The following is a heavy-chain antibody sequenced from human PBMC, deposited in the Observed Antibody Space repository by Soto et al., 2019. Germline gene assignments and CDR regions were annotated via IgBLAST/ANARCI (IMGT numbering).Heavy chain of an antibody. Sequence: QVPLVESGGGLVKPEGSLRLSCVASGFTFSDHYMTWIRQAPGKGLEWLSYVSTSSSYTNYADSVKGRFTISRDNAMNSLYLQMNSLRAEDTAVYYCARLRLTGYFDYWGQGTLVTVSS. V-gene: IGHV3-11*05. CDR3: ARLRLTGYFDY. CDR2: VSTSSSYT. CDR1: GFTFSDHY. J-gene: IGHJ4*02.